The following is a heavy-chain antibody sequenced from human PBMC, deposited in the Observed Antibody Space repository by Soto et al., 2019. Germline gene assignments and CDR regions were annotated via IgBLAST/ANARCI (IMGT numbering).Heavy chain of an antibody. CDR1: GYTFTSYG. Sequence: ASVKVSCKASGYTFTSYGISWVRQAPGQGLEWMGWISAYNGNTNYAQKFQGRVTMTTDKSTSTAYMELRSLRSEDTAVYYCARDPIDIVATITTDDGFDIWGQGTRVTVSS. CDR2: ISAYNGNT. V-gene: IGHV1-18*01. D-gene: IGHD5-12*01. CDR3: ARDPIDIVATITTDDGFDI. J-gene: IGHJ3*02.